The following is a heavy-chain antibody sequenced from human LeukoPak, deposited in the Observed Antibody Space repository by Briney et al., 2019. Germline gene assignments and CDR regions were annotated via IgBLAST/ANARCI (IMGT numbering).Heavy chain of an antibody. D-gene: IGHD3-10*01. Sequence: PSETLSLTCAVSGGSISSGGYSWSWIRQPPGKGLEWIGYIYHSGSTYYNPSLKSRVTISVDRSKNQFSLKLSSVTAADTAVYYCARHLKDRWFGELAFFDYWGQGTLVTVSS. CDR3: ARHLKDRWFGELAFFDY. V-gene: IGHV4-30-2*01. CDR1: GGSISSGGYS. J-gene: IGHJ4*02. CDR2: IYHSGST.